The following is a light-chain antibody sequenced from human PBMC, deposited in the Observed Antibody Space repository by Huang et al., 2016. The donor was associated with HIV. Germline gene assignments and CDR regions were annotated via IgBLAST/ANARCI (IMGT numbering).Light chain of an antibody. CDR1: QSIDGY. CDR2: SAS. J-gene: IGKJ5*01. CDR3: QQSYSTLIT. V-gene: IGKV1-39*01. Sequence: IQMTQSPSSLSASVGDRVTIMCRASQSIDGYLNWYQQKPGKAPKLLISSASTLHTGVPPRCSGSGSGTDYTLIIDNLQPDDFATYFCQQSYSTLITFGQGSRLDTK.